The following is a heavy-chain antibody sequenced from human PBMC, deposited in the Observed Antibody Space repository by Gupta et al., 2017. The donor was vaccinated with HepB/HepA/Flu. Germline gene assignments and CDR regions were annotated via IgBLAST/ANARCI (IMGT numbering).Heavy chain of an antibody. CDR2: FYYSGST. CDR3: ARHVAGYCSSTICHTDY. D-gene: IGHD2-2*02. V-gene: IGHV4-39*01. CDR1: GAFIRRCRTY. J-gene: IGHJ4*02. Sequence: QLQLQESGPCPVKPSETLSLTCTVAGAFIRRCRTYWGWIPEPPGKGLEWIGSFYYSGSTHYNSSLKSRVTIFVDTSKNHFSLNLSSVTAADTAVYYCARHVAGYCSSTICHTDYWGQGALVTVSS.